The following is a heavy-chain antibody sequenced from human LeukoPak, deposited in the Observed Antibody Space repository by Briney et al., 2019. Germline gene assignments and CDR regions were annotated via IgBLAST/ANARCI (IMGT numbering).Heavy chain of an antibody. CDR2: INHSGST. J-gene: IGHJ4*02. D-gene: IGHD2-15*01. CDR3: ASSVVVAATPVPYSGSYYPLY. CDR1: GGSFSGYY. V-gene: IGHV4-34*01. Sequence: PSETLSLTCAVYGGSFSGYYWSWTRQPPGKGLEWIGEINHSGSTNYNPSLKSRVTISVDTSKNHFSLKLGSVTAADTAVYYCASSVVVAATPVPYSGSYYPLYWGQGTLVTVSS.